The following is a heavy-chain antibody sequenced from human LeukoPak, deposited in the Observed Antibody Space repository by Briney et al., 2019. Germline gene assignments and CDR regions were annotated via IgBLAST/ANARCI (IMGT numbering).Heavy chain of an antibody. CDR2: MNPNSGNT. D-gene: IGHD3-10*01. CDR1: VYTFTSYG. Sequence: GASVKVSCKASVYTFTSYGINWVRQATGQGLEWMGWMNPNSGNTGYAQKFQGRVTMTRNTSISTAYMELSSLRSEDTAVYYCARDLSLPGTRQHWGQGTLVTVSS. CDR3: ARDLSLPGTRQH. V-gene: IGHV1-8*02. J-gene: IGHJ1*01.